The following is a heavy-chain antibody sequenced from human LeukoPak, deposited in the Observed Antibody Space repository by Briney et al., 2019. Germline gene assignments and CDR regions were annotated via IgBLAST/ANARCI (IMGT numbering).Heavy chain of an antibody. J-gene: IGHJ4*02. V-gene: IGHV4-34*01. D-gene: IGHD2-2*01. CDR3: ARGRYCSSTSCLEVLDDY. CDR2: INHSGST. Sequence: PSETLSLTCAVYGGSFSGYYWSWLRQPPGKGLEWIGEINHSGSTNYNPSLKSRVTISVDTSKNQFSLKLSSVTAADTAVYYCARGRYCSSTSCLEVLDDYWGQGTLVTVSS. CDR1: GGSFSGYY.